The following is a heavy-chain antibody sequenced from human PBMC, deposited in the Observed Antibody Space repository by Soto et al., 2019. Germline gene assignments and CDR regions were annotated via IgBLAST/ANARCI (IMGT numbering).Heavy chain of an antibody. CDR1: GRTFSSYS. Sequence: QVQLVQSGAEVKKPGSSVKGSCEASGRTFSSYSIIWVRQAPGQGLEWMGRITPVLGIANYAQKFQGRVTITADKSTSTAYMDLSRLTFEDTAVYYCARGGAVAGDPNLQRYYYGMDVWGQGTTVTVSS. CDR3: ARGGAVAGDPNLQRYYYGMDV. D-gene: IGHD6-19*01. CDR2: ITPVLGIA. J-gene: IGHJ6*02. V-gene: IGHV1-69*02.